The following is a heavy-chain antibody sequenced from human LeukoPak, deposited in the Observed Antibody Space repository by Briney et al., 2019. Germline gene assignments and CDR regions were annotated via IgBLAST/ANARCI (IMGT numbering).Heavy chain of an antibody. V-gene: IGHV4-59*01. J-gene: IGHJ4*02. CDR1: GGSMSGYY. CDR3: ARVGIQLWLLDY. Sequence: SETLSLTCTVSGGSMSGYYWSWIRQPPGKGLEWIGYIYYSGSTNYNPSLKSRVTISVDTSKNQFSLKLSSVTAADTAVYYCARVGIQLWLLDYWGQGTLVTVSS. D-gene: IGHD5-18*01. CDR2: IYYSGST.